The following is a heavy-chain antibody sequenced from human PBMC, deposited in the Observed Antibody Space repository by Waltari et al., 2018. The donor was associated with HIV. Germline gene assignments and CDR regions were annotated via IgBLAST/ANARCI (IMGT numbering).Heavy chain of an antibody. CDR2: VKYDGMG. V-gene: IGHV4-34*02. Sequence: QVQLEQWGAGLVKPSEILSVTCAVYNASFDSYYWTLVRQAPGKGLELIGEVKYDGMGLDNPPLQRRASAFLDASNGKLSRGLTSATAADTSVYFWVRGPNWQLGGLDVWGRGTTVIVSS. CDR1: NASFDSYY. CDR3: VRGPNWQLGGLDV. J-gene: IGHJ6*02. D-gene: IGHD1-1*01.